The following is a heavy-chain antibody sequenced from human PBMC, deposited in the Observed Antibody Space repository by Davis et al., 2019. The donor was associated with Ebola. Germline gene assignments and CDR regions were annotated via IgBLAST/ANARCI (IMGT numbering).Heavy chain of an antibody. CDR2: MSGSGGRT. V-gene: IGHV3-23*01. D-gene: IGHD5-12*01. J-gene: IGHJ4*02. Sequence: PAGSLTLSCAASDFTFSSHAMSWVRQAPGKGLECVSVMSGSGGRTFYADSVKGRFTISRDNSKNTLYLQMNSLRSEDTAVYYCAKPHSQYSGYDRAPFDFWGQGTLVTVSS. CDR1: DFTFSSHA. CDR3: AKPHSQYSGYDRAPFDF.